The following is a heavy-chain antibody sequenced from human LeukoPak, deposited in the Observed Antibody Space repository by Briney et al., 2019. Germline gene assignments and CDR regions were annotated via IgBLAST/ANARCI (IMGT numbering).Heavy chain of an antibody. CDR2: ISSSGSTI. D-gene: IGHD2-2*01. CDR1: GFTFSSYE. V-gene: IGHV3-48*03. Sequence: SGGSLRLSCAASGFTFSSYEMNWVRQAPGKGLEWVSYISSSGSTIYYADSVKGRFTISRDNSKNTLYVQMNSLRAEDTAVYYCARGRGYCSSTSCHSPDYWGQGTLVTVSS. CDR3: ARGRGYCSSTSCHSPDY. J-gene: IGHJ4*02.